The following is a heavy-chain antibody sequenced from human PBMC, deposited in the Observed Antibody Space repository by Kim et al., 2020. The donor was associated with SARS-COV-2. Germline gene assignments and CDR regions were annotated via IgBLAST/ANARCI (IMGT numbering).Heavy chain of an antibody. D-gene: IGHD2-21*01. J-gene: IGHJ4*02. CDR2: IRSKADGGTA. V-gene: IGHV3-15*01. Sequence: GGSLRLSCAASGFTFTKVWLSWVRQAPGKGLEWVGRIRSKADGGTADYAAPVKGRFTISRDDSKNTLYLQMNGLRAEDTAFYHCTTDYERIGGLCDGETCYPASLWGQGTRVTVSS. CDR3: TTDYERIGGLCDGETCYPASL. CDR1: GFTFTKVW.